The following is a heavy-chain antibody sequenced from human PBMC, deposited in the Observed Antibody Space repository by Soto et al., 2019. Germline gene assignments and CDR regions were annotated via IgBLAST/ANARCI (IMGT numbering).Heavy chain of an antibody. D-gene: IGHD3-22*01. J-gene: IGHJ4*02. CDR3: ARVSLGYYDSSGYYYFDY. CDR2: IYSGGST. Sequence: QAGGSLRLSCAASGFTVSSNYMSWVRQAPGKGLEWVSVIYSGGSTYYADSVKGRFTISRDNSKNTLYLQMNSLRAEDTAVYYCARVSLGYYDSSGYYYFDYWGQGTLVTVSS. CDR1: GFTVSSNY. V-gene: IGHV3-53*01.